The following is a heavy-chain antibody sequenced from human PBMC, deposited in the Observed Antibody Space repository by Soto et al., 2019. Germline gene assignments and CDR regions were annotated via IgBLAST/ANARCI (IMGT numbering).Heavy chain of an antibody. Sequence: PSQSLSLTCAISGDSVSSNSATWNWIRQSPSRGLEWLGRTYYRSKWYNDYAISVKSRITINPDTSKNQFSLQLNSVIPEDTAVYYCGRAHVGTDRYILEPFDPWGQGXLVTV. V-gene: IGHV6-1*01. CDR1: GDSVSSNSAT. CDR3: GRAHVGTDRYILEPFDP. J-gene: IGHJ5*02. CDR2: TYYRSKWYN. D-gene: IGHD1-1*01.